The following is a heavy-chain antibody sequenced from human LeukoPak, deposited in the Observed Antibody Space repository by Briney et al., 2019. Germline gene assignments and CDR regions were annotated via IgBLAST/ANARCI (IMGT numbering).Heavy chain of an antibody. CDR3: ARDIAAAVLYYFYY. CDR1: GFTFSSYG. D-gene: IGHD6-13*01. Sequence: GGSLRLSCAASGFTFSSYGMHWVRQAPGKGLEWVAVISYDGSNKYYADSVKGRFTISRDNSKNTLYLQMNSLRAEDTAVYYYARDIAAAVLYYFYYWGQGTLVTVSS. V-gene: IGHV3-30*19. CDR2: ISYDGSNK. J-gene: IGHJ4*02.